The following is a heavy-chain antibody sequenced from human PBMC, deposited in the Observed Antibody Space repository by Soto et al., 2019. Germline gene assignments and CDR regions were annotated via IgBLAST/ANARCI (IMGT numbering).Heavy chain of an antibody. CDR1: GGSISTHY. CDR3: AREGVSSSWYNYYGMDV. Sequence: PSETLSLTCTVSGGSISTHYWSWIRQPPGKGLEWIGYIYYSGSTNYKPSLKSRVTISVDTSKNQFSLKLSSVTAADTAVYYCAREGVSSSWYNYYGMDVWGQGTTVTVSS. V-gene: IGHV4-59*11. D-gene: IGHD6-13*01. J-gene: IGHJ6*02. CDR2: IYYSGST.